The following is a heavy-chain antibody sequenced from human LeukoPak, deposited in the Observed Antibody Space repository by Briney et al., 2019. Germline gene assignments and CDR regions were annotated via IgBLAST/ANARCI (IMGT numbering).Heavy chain of an antibody. CDR3: ANKPARVAAPFDY. Sequence: SGGSLRLSCAAAGFTFSSDWMSWVRQAPGKGREWVANIKQDGSEKYYVDSVKGRFTISRDNAKNTLYLQMNSLRAEDTAVYYRANKPARVAAPFDYRRQGTLLTVS. CDR1: GFTFSSDW. D-gene: IGHD6-19*01. J-gene: IGHJ4*02. V-gene: IGHV3-7*01. CDR2: IKQDGSEK.